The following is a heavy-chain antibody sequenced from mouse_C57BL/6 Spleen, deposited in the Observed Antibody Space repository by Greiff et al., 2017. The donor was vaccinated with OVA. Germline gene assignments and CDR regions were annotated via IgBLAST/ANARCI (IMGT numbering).Heavy chain of an antibody. CDR1: GFNIKDYY. Sequence: EVQGVESGAELVRPGASVKLSCTASGFNIKDYYMHWVKQRPEQGLEWIGRIDPEDGDTEYAPKFQGKATMTADTSSNTAYLQLSSLTSEDTAVYYCTTEGGSSYDWYFDVWGTGTTVTVSS. CDR2: IDPEDGDT. J-gene: IGHJ1*03. V-gene: IGHV14-1*01. CDR3: TTEGGSSYDWYFDV. D-gene: IGHD1-1*01.